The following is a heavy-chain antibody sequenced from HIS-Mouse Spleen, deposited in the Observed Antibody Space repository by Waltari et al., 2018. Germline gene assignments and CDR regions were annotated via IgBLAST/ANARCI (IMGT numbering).Heavy chain of an antibody. CDR3: AREIPYSSSWYDWYFDL. V-gene: IGHV4-39*07. CDR2: IYCSGST. J-gene: IGHJ2*01. Sequence: QLQLQESGPGLVKPSETMSLTCTVSGGSISSSSYYWGWTRQPPGKGLEWIGSIYCSGSTYYNPSLKSRVTISVDTSKNQFSLKLSSVTAADTAVYYCAREIPYSSSWYDWYFDLWGRGTLVTVSS. CDR1: GGSISSSSYY. D-gene: IGHD6-13*01.